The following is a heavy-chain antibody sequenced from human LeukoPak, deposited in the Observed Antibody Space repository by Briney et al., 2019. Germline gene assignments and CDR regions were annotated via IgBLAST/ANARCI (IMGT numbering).Heavy chain of an antibody. CDR2: MYTSGST. CDR1: GGSISIGSYY. Sequence: SQTLSLTCAVSGGSISIGSYYWSWIRQPAGKGLEWIGRMYTSGSTNYNPSLKSRVTITGATSKNQFSLKLSSVTAADTAVYYCTRDNPGMTSTDTWGQGTLVTVSS. D-gene: IGHD1-1*01. J-gene: IGHJ4*02. CDR3: TRDNPGMTSTDT. V-gene: IGHV4-61*02.